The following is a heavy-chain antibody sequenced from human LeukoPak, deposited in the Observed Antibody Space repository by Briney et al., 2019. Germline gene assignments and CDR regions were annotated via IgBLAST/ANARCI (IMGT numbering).Heavy chain of an antibody. V-gene: IGHV3-30*04. D-gene: IGHD4-17*01. CDR3: ARVDDYGLLQGYMDV. J-gene: IGHJ6*03. CDR1: GFTFSSYA. Sequence: GGSLRLSCAASGFTFSSYAMHWVRQAPGKGLEWVAIISYAGSNKYYADSVKGRFTISRDNSKNTLYLQMNSLRAEDTAVYYCARVDDYGLLQGYMDVWGKGTTVTVSS. CDR2: ISYAGSNK.